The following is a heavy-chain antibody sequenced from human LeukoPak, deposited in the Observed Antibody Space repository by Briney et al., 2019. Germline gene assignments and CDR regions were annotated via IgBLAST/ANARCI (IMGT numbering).Heavy chain of an antibody. J-gene: IGHJ5*02. CDR3: VRHDLSLLGSSWYNGWFDP. CDR1: GGSISSSSYY. V-gene: IGHV4-39*01. D-gene: IGHD6-13*01. Sequence: SETLSLTCTVSGGSISSSSYYWGWIRQPPGKGLEWIGSIYYSGSTYYNPSLKSRVTISVDTSKNQFSLKLSSVTAADTAVYYCVRHDLSLLGSSWYNGWFDPWGQGTLVTVSS. CDR2: IYYSGST.